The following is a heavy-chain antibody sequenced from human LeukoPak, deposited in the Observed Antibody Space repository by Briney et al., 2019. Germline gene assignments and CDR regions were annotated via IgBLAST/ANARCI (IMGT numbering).Heavy chain of an antibody. J-gene: IGHJ4*02. CDR3: AISEYYDYVWGSSVFDY. CDR2: INPNSGGT. D-gene: IGHD3-16*01. V-gene: IGHV1-2*02. CDR1: GYTFTGYY. Sequence: GASVKVSCKASGYTFTGYYMHWVRQAPGQGLEWMGWINPNSGGTNYAQKFQGRVTMTRDTSISTAYMELSRLRSDDTAVYYCAISEYYDYVWGSSVFDYWGQGTLVTVSS.